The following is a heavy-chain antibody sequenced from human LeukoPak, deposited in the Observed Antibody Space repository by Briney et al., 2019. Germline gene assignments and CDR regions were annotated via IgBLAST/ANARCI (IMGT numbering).Heavy chain of an antibody. D-gene: IGHD2-2*01. CDR2: INHSGST. J-gene: IGHJ4*02. Sequence: SETLSLTCAVYGGSFSGYYWSWIRQPPGKGLEWMGEINHSGSTNYNPSLKSRVTISVDTSKNQFSLKLSSVTAADTAVYYCARRGGYCSSTSCHLYSGSYYRYWGQGTLVTVSS. V-gene: IGHV4-34*01. CDR1: GGSFSGYY. CDR3: ARRGGYCSSTSCHLYSGSYYRY.